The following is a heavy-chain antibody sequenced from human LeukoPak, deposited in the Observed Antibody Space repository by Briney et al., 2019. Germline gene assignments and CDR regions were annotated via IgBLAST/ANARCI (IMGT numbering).Heavy chain of an antibody. D-gene: IGHD2-8*01. Sequence: PGGSLRLSCAASGFTFSSYEMNRVRQAPGKGLEWVSYISSSGSTIYYADSVKGRFTISRDNAKNSLYLQMNSLRAEDTAVYYCAMYGSFFDYWGQGTLVTVSS. CDR2: ISSSGSTI. CDR1: GFTFSSYE. J-gene: IGHJ4*02. CDR3: AMYGSFFDY. V-gene: IGHV3-48*03.